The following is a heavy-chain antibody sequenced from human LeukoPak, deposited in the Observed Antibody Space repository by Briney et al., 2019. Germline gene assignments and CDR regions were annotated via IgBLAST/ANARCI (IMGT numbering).Heavy chain of an antibody. CDR3: ARRYFVSGSYYTDY. CDR2: ITSNSGGT. D-gene: IGHD3-10*01. J-gene: IGHJ4*02. Sequence: ASLKVSCKAAGYTFTGYYMHWVRQAPGQGLEWMGWITSNSGGTNYAQKFQGRVTMTRDTPITTAYMELSRLRSDDTAVYYCARRYFVSGSYYTDYWGQGTLVTV. CDR1: GYTFTGYY. V-gene: IGHV1-2*02.